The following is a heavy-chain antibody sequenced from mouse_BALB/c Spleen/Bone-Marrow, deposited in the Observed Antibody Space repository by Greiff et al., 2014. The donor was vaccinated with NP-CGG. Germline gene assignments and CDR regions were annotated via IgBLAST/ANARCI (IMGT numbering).Heavy chain of an antibody. CDR1: GFTLSSFG. V-gene: IGHV5-17*02. D-gene: IGHD1-1*01. CDR3: ARTNYVGYYAMDY. Sequence: EVKLVESGGGLVQPGGTRKLSCAASGFTLSSFGIHWVRQAPEKGLEWVAYISSDSSTIYYAATVKGRFTISRNNPKNTLFLQKTRRRAEDTAMYYCARTNYVGYYAMDYWGQGTSVTVSS. J-gene: IGHJ4*01. CDR2: ISSDSSTI.